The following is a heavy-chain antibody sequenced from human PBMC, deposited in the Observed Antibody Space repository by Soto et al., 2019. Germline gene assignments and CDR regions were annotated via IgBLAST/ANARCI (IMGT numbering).Heavy chain of an antibody. V-gene: IGHV4-59*08. CDR2: ISYSGGP. CDR1: GDSIGNFY. CDR3: AKPSPPT. J-gene: IGHJ5*02. Sequence: QVQLQESGPGLVKPSEILSLTCSVSGDSIGNFYWSWIRQPPGKGLEWIGFISYSGGPNYSPSLKSRVTISVDTSKNQFSLRRSSVTAADTAVYYCAKPSPPTWGPGTLVTVSS.